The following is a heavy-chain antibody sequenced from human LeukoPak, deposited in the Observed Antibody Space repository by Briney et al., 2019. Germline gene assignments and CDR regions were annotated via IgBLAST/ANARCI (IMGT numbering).Heavy chain of an antibody. CDR1: GGSFSGYY. CDR3: APQMRTIYDFWSGYHKYKKGSGY. J-gene: IGHJ4*02. D-gene: IGHD3-3*01. V-gene: IGHV4-34*01. CDR2: INHSGST. Sequence: PSETLSLTCAVYGGSFSGYYWSWIRQPPGKGLEWIGEINHSGSTNYNPSLKSRVTISVDTSKNQFSLKLSSVTAADTAVYYCAPQMRTIYDFWSGYHKYKKGSGYWGQGTLVTVSS.